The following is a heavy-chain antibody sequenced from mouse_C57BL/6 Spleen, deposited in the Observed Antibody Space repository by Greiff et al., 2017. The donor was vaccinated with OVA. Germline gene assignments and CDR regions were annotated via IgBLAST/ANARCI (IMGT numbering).Heavy chain of an antibody. D-gene: IGHD2-4*01. Sequence: QVQLQQSGPGLVQPSQSLSITCTVSCFSLSSYGVHWVRQSPGKGLEWLGVIWSGGSTDYNAAFISRLSISKDNSKRQVFFKMSSLQADDTAIYYCARNYDDYDEYFDVWGTGTTVTVSS. J-gene: IGHJ1*03. CDR1: CFSLSSYG. CDR3: ARNYDDYDEYFDV. CDR2: IWSGGST. V-gene: IGHV2-2*01.